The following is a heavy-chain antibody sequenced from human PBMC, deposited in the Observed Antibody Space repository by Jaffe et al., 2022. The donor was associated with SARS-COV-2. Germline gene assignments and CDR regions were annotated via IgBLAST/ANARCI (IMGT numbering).Heavy chain of an antibody. Sequence: QVQLQQWGAGLLKPSETLSLTCAVYGGSFSGYYWSWIRQPPGKGLEWIGEINHSGSTNYNPSLKSRVTISVDTSKNQFSLKLSSVTAADTAVYYCARGWWWFGEFIDYWGQGTLVTVSS. CDR2: INHSGST. V-gene: IGHV4-34*01. D-gene: IGHD3-10*01. J-gene: IGHJ4*02. CDR3: ARGWWWFGEFIDY. CDR1: GGSFSGYY.